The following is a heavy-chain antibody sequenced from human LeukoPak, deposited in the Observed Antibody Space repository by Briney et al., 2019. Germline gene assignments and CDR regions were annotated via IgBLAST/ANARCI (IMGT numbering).Heavy chain of an antibody. CDR3: ARDPGQTNYDFWSGPGYYFDY. J-gene: IGHJ4*02. V-gene: IGHV4-59*01. CDR2: IYYRGST. D-gene: IGHD3-3*01. Sequence: SETLSLTCTVAGGSISSYYWSWIRQPPGKGLEWVGYIYYRGSTNYNPSLRSRVTISVDTSKNQFSLKLSSVPAADTAVYYCARDPGQTNYDFWSGPGYYFDYWGQGTLVTVSS. CDR1: GGSISSYY.